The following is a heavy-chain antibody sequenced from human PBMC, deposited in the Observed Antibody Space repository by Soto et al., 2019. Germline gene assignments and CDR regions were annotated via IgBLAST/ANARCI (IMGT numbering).Heavy chain of an antibody. CDR3: ARNTVTPRNYGMDV. V-gene: IGHV4-4*02. J-gene: IGHJ6*02. D-gene: IGHD4-4*01. CDR2: IYHSGST. Sequence: QVQLQESGPGLVKPSGTLSLTCAVSGGSISSSNWWSWVRQPPGKGLEWIGEIYHSGSTNYNPSLKRRVTIPVDKAKNQFFLKLSSVTAAGTAVYYCARNTVTPRNYGMDVWGQGTTVIVSS. CDR1: GGSISSSNW.